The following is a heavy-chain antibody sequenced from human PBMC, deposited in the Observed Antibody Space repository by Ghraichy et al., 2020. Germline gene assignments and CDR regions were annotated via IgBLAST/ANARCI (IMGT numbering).Heavy chain of an antibody. CDR2: INHSGST. V-gene: IGHV4-34*01. Sequence: SETLSLTCAVYGGSFSGYYWSWIRQPPGKGLEWIGEINHSGSTNYNPSLKSRVTISVDTSKNQFSLKLSSVTAADTAVYYCAIYGRSGIAVAGTGNWFDPWGQGTLVTVSS. D-gene: IGHD6-19*01. J-gene: IGHJ5*02. CDR3: AIYGRSGIAVAGTGNWFDP. CDR1: GGSFSGYY.